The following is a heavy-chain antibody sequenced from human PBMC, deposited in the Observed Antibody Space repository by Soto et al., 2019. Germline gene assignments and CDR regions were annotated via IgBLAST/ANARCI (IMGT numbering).Heavy chain of an antibody. CDR1: GFTFSTFA. Sequence: GGSLRHSCAASGFTFSTFAMHGVGQAPGKGLDWVAVISYDGSNKYYADSVKGRFTISRDNSKNTLYLQMNSLRSEDTAVYYCARDPAGGSGHYYLFDYWGQGTLVTVSS. CDR3: ARDPAGGSGHYYLFDY. V-gene: IGHV3-30-3*01. J-gene: IGHJ4*02. D-gene: IGHD3-22*01. CDR2: ISYDGSNK.